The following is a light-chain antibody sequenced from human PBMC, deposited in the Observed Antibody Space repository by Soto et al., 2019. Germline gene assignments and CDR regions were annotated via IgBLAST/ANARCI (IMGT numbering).Light chain of an antibody. Sequence: IVLTQSPGTLSLSPGERATLSCRASQSVSSSYLAWYQQKPGQAPRLLIYGASNRATGIPARFSGSGSGTDFTLTISSLEPEDFAVYYCQQRSNWPPEFGPGTKVDIK. V-gene: IGKV3D-20*02. CDR2: GAS. CDR1: QSVSSSY. J-gene: IGKJ3*01. CDR3: QQRSNWPPE.